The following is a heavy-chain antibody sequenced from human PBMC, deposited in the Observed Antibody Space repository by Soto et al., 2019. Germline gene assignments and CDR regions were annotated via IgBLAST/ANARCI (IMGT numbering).Heavy chain of an antibody. D-gene: IGHD3-16*01. CDR2: INQDGSGK. CDR1: VFTFSDSW. Sequence: WGSLRVSCASSVFTFSDSWMDWARQVPGKGPEWVANINQDGSGKNYVDSVKGRFTISRDNAKNSLYLQMNSLRAEDTAVYYCASLGRHGWGQGTTVTVSS. J-gene: IGHJ6*02. CDR3: ASLGRHG. V-gene: IGHV3-7*01.